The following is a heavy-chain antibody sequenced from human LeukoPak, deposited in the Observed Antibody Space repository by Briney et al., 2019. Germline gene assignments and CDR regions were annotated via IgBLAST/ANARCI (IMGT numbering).Heavy chain of an antibody. CDR3: ARDFPNYSSSWYSTYAFDY. V-gene: IGHV4-61*02. J-gene: IGHJ4*02. D-gene: IGHD6-13*01. Sequence: SETLSLTCTVSGGSISSGGYYWSWIRQPAGKGLEWIGRIYTSGSTNYNPSLKSRVTMSVDTSKNQFSLKLSSVTAADTAVYYCARDFPNYSSSWYSTYAFDYWGQGTLVTVSS. CDR2: IYTSGST. CDR1: GGSISSGGYY.